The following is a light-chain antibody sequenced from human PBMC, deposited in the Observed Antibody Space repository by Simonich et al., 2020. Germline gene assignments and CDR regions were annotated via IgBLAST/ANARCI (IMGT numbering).Light chain of an antibody. J-gene: IGKJ3*01. CDR2: GAS. V-gene: IGKV3-20*01. CDR3: QQYGSSPFT. CDR1: QSVSSSY. Sequence: EIVLTQSPGTLSLSPGERATLSCRASQSVSSSYLAWYQQKPDQAPRLLTYGASSRATGIPDRFSGSGSGTDFTLTISRLEPEDFAVYYCQQYGSSPFTFGPGTKVDIK.